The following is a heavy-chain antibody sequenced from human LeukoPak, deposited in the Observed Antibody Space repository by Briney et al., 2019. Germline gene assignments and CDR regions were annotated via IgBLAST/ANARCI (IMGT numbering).Heavy chain of an antibody. J-gene: IGHJ5*02. Sequence: SETLPLTCNVSGDSITSGGFYWAWIRQSPGKGLEWIGNVYYSGTTQYNPSLKGRVTISMDMSKNQFSLNLNSVSVTGTAIYYCARRDYAAWFDPWGQGTLVTVSS. V-gene: IGHV4-39*01. CDR3: ARRDYAAWFDP. CDR1: GDSITSGGFY. D-gene: IGHD4/OR15-4a*01. CDR2: VYYSGTT.